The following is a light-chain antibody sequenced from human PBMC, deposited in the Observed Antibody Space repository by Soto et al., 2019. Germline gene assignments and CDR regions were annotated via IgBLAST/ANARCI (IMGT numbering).Light chain of an antibody. J-gene: IGKJ5*01. CDR3: QQYGSSPLTYT. CDR2: GAS. V-gene: IGKV3-20*01. Sequence: TVLTQSPGTLSLSPGERATLSCRASQSVSSTYLAWYQQKPGQAPRLLIYGASSRATGIPERFSGSGSGTDFTLTISRLEPEDFAVYYCQQYGSSPLTYTFGQGTRLEIK. CDR1: QSVSSTY.